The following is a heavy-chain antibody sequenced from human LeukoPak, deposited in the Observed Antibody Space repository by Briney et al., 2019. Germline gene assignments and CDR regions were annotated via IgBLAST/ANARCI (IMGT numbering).Heavy chain of an antibody. J-gene: IGHJ4*02. CDR2: INHSGST. Sequence: SETLSLTCAVYGGSFSGYYWSWIRQPPGKGLEWIGEINHSGSTNYNPSLKSRVTISVDTSKNQFSLKLSSVTAADTAVYYCASASGPNTTADYWGQGTLVTVSS. CDR1: GGSFSGYY. V-gene: IGHV4-34*01. D-gene: IGHD2/OR15-2a*01. CDR3: ASASGPNTTADY.